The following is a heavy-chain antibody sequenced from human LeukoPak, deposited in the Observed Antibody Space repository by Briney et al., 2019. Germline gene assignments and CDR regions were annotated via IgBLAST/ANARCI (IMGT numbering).Heavy chain of an antibody. CDR1: GGTFSSYA. Sequence: SVKVSCKASGGTFSSYAISWVRQAPGQGLEWMGGIIPIFGTANYAQKFQGRVTITADESTSTAYMELNSLRSEDTAVYYCARGADLPYNMDVWGKGTTVTVSS. J-gene: IGHJ6*03. CDR2: IIPIFGTA. V-gene: IGHV1-69*01. CDR3: ARGADLPYNMDV.